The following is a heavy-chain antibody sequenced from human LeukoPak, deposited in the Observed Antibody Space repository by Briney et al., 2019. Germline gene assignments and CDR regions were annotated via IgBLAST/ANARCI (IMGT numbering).Heavy chain of an antibody. D-gene: IGHD6-13*01. Sequence: PGGSLRLSCSASGFSFSTYWMSWVRQTPETGLEFVANIDRDGSVRNYMDSLRGRSTISRDNAKKSMYLEINSLRADDTAVYYCARDPGSSSFDLWVRGALVTVSS. CDR3: ARDPGSSSFDL. J-gene: IGHJ4*02. CDR2: IDRDGSVR. V-gene: IGHV3-7*01. CDR1: GFSFSTYW.